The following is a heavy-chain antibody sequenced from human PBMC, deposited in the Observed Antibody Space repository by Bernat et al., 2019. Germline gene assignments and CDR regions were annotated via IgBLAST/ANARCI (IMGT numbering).Heavy chain of an antibody. Sequence: QVQLVESGGGVVQPGGSLRLSCAASGFTFSSYGMHWVRQAPGKGLEWVAFIRYDGSNKYYADSVKGRFTISRDNSKNTLYLQMNSLRAEDTAVYYCAKYFYPFTYDSSGYPIWGQGTMVTVSS. J-gene: IGHJ3*02. V-gene: IGHV3-30*02. CDR2: IRYDGSNK. CDR3: AKYFYPFTYDSSGYPI. CDR1: GFTFSSYG. D-gene: IGHD3-22*01.